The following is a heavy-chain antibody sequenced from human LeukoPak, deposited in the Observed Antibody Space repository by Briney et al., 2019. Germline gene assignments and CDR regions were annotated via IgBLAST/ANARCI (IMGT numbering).Heavy chain of an antibody. J-gene: IGHJ4*02. V-gene: IGHV4-59*01. CDR2: IYYSGST. CDR3: ARARGWHPSSDY. D-gene: IGHD6-19*01. CDR1: GGSISSYY. Sequence: SETLSLTCTVSGGSISSYYWSWIRQPPGKGLEWIGYIYYSGSTNYNPSLKSRVTISVDTSKNQFSLKLSSVTAADTAVYYCARARGWHPSSDYWGQGTLVTVSS.